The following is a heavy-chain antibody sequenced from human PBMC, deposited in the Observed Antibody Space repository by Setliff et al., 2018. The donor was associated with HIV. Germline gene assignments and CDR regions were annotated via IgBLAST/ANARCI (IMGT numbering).Heavy chain of an antibody. Sequence: PSETLSLTCAVSGGSIGSGGYSWSWTRQPPGKGLEWIGYIYHSGSTYYNPSLKSRVTISVDRSKNQFSLKLSSVTAADTAVYYCARDQRLSYWGQGTLVTV. CDR1: GGSIGSGGYS. J-gene: IGHJ4*02. CDR2: IYHSGST. V-gene: IGHV4-30-2*01. CDR3: ARDQRLSY.